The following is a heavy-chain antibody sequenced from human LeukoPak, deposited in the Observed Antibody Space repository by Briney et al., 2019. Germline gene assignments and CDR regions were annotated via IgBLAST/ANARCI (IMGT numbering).Heavy chain of an antibody. CDR3: ARVSAFSKSGYSIDY. CDR2: INPNSGGT. V-gene: IGHV1-2*02. CDR1: GYTFTGYY. J-gene: IGHJ4*02. Sequence: ASVKVSCKASGYTFTGYYMHWVRQAPGQGLEWMGWINPNSGGTNYAQKFQGRVTMTRNTSISTAYMELSSLRSEDTAVYYCARVSAFSKSGYSIDYWGQGTLVTVSS. D-gene: IGHD3-22*01.